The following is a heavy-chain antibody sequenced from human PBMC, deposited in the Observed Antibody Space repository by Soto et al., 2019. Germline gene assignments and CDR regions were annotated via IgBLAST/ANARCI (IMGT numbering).Heavy chain of an antibody. V-gene: IGHV1-8*02. J-gene: IGHJ6*03. D-gene: IGHD3-3*01. Sequence: ASVKVSCKASGYTFTSYDINWVRQATGQGLEWMGWMNPNSGNTGYAQKFQGRVTMTRNTSISTAYMELSSLRSEDTAVYYCARVGYDLWSGYYYYYYMDVWGKGTTVTVSS. CDR3: ARVGYDLWSGYYYYYYMDV. CDR2: MNPNSGNT. CDR1: GYTFTSYD.